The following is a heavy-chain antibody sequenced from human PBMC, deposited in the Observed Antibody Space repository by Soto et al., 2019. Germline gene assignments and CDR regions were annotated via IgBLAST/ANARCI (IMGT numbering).Heavy chain of an antibody. V-gene: IGHV2-5*02. D-gene: IGHD3-16*01. CDR2: IYWDDDK. J-gene: IGHJ4*02. CDR3: ARALGSWGAYYFDY. Sequence: QITLKESGPTLVKPTQTLTLTCTFSGFSLNTYGVGVGWIRQPPGKALEWLALIYWDDDKRYSPSLKSRLTITKDTSKNQVVLTMTNMDPLDTVTYYCARALGSWGAYYFDYWGQGTLVTVSS. CDR1: GFSLNTYGVG.